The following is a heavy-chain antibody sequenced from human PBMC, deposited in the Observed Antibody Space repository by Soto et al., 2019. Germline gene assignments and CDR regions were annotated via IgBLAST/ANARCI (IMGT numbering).Heavy chain of an antibody. D-gene: IGHD6-19*01. J-gene: IGHJ3*02. CDR2: INHSGST. Sequence: SETLCLTCAVYGGSFSGYCWSWIRQHPGKGLEWIGEINHSGSTNYNPSLKSRVTISVDTSKNQFSLKLSSVPAADTAVYYCARGDGIAVAGNAFDIWGQGTMVTVSS. CDR1: GGSFSGYC. CDR3: ARGDGIAVAGNAFDI. V-gene: IGHV4-34*01.